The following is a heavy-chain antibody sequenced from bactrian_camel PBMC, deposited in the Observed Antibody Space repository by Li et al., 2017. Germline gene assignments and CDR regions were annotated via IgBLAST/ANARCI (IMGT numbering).Heavy chain of an antibody. J-gene: IGHJ4*01. V-gene: IGHV3S40*01. CDR3: AAEGWPPRGGTSCLGGGSPSFTY. Sequence: QLVESGGGLVQPGGSLRLSCVASERGLNGNCMGWFRQVPGKEREGAATIYLGGGNTYYADSVKGRFTISQNAARNAVYLQMNNLEPGDTAMYYCAAEGWPPRGGTSCLGGGSPSFTYWGQGTQVTVS. D-gene: IGHD5*01. CDR1: ERGLNGNC. CDR2: IYLGGGNT.